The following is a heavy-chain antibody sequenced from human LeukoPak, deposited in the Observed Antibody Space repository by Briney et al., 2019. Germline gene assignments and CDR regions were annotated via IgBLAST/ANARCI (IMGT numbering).Heavy chain of an antibody. CDR1: GFTFSSYS. V-gene: IGHV3-21*01. CDR3: ARQETYYYDSSGYYFDY. CDR2: ISSSSYI. D-gene: IGHD3-22*01. J-gene: IGHJ4*02. Sequence: GGSLRLSCAASGFTFSSYSMNWVRQAPGKGLEWVSSISSSSYIYYADSVKGRFTISRDNAKNSLYLQMNSLRAGDTAVYYCARQETYYYDSSGYYFDYWGQGTLVTVSS.